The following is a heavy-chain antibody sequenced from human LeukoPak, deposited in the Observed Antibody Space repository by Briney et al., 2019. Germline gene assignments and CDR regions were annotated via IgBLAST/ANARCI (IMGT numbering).Heavy chain of an antibody. V-gene: IGHV3-9*01. CDR3: ARGRGGYPEEGY. CDR1: GFTFDDYA. CDR2: ISWNSGSI. Sequence: GGSLRLSCAASGFTFDDYAMHWVRQAPGKGLEWVSGISWNSGSIGYADSVKGRFTISRDNAKNSLYLQMNSLRAEDTAVYYCARGRGGYPEEGYWGQGTLVTVSS. J-gene: IGHJ4*02. D-gene: IGHD5-24*01.